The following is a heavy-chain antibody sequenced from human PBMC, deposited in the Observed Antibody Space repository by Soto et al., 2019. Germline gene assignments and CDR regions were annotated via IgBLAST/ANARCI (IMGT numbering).Heavy chain of an antibody. J-gene: IGHJ5*02. V-gene: IGHV1-18*01. CDR2: ISLYSDGT. Sequence: QVQLVQSGGEVKRPGASVKVSCKTSGYTFSNYGITWVRQAPGQPLEWLGWISLYSDGTNYAQKFQGRVSMTTDTSTTTAYMDLRSMRSDATAVYYWARVVPGAEAWFGPWGQGTLVTVSS. D-gene: IGHD2-2*01. CDR3: ARVVPGAEAWFGP. CDR1: GYTFSNYG.